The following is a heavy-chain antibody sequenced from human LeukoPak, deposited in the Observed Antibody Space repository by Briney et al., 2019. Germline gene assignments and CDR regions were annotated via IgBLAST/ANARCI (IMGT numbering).Heavy chain of an antibody. D-gene: IGHD1-26*01. V-gene: IGHV3-30-3*01. Sequence: YPGGSLRLSCAASGFTFSSYAMHWVRQAPGKGLEWVAVISYDGSNKYYADSVKGRFTISRDNSKNTLYLQMNSLRAEDTAVYYCARVWGYSNYYFDYWGQGTLVTVSS. CDR2: ISYDGSNK. J-gene: IGHJ4*02. CDR3: ARVWGYSNYYFDY. CDR1: GFTFSSYA.